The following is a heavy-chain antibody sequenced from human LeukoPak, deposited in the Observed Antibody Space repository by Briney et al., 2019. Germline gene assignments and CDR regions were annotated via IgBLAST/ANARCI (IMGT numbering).Heavy chain of an antibody. Sequence: ASVKVSCKASGYTFTNYAITWVRQAPGQGLEWMGWISPYNGNTNFAQNLQGRVTMTTDTSTSTAYMELRSLRSDDTAVYYCARHGTSYYYDSSGYYPVDYWGQGTLVTVSS. V-gene: IGHV1-18*01. J-gene: IGHJ4*02. CDR2: ISPYNGNT. D-gene: IGHD3-22*01. CDR1: GYTFTNYA. CDR3: ARHGTSYYYDSSGYYPVDY.